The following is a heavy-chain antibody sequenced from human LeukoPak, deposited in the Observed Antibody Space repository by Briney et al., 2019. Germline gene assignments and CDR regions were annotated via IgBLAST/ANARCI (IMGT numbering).Heavy chain of an antibody. Sequence: GASVKVSCKASGYTFTGYYMHGVRQAPGQGLEWMGWINPNSGSTNYAQKFQGRVTMTRDTSISTAYMELSRLRSDDTAVYYCARIAGGYSGYDSGYSFDYWGQGTLVTVSS. CDR3: ARIAGGYSGYDSGYSFDY. CDR1: GYTFTGYY. V-gene: IGHV1-2*02. D-gene: IGHD5-12*01. J-gene: IGHJ4*02. CDR2: INPNSGST.